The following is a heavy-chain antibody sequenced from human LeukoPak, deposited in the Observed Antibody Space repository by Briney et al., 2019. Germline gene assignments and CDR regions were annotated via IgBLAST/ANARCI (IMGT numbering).Heavy chain of an antibody. CDR3: ARDLSNYYDSSGP. D-gene: IGHD3-22*01. CDR2: ISSSGSTI. CDR1: GFTFSSYE. Sequence: GGSLRLSCAASGFTFSSYEMNWVRQAPGKGLEWVSYISSSGSTIYYADSVKGRFTISRDNAKNSLYLQMNSLRDEDTAVYYCARDLSNYYDSSGPWGQGTLVTVSS. J-gene: IGHJ5*02. V-gene: IGHV3-48*03.